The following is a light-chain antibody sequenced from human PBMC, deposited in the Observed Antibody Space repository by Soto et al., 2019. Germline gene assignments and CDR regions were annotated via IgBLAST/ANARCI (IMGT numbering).Light chain of an antibody. CDR1: QSVSSSY. Sequence: EIVLTQSPGTLSLSPGERATLSCRASQSVSSSYLAWYQQKPGQAPRLLIYGASSRATGIPDRFSGSGSGTDFTLTISRLEPEDFAVYYCQQCGSSDVTFGQGTRLEIK. V-gene: IGKV3-20*01. J-gene: IGKJ5*01. CDR2: GAS. CDR3: QQCGSSDVT.